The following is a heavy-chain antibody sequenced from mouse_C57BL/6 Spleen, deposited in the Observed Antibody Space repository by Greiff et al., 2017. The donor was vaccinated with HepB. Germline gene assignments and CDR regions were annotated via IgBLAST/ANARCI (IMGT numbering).Heavy chain of an antibody. J-gene: IGHJ2*01. CDR2: IWRGGST. Sequence: QVQLKESGPGLVQPSQRLSITCTVSGFSFTSYGVHWVRQSPGKGLEWLGVIWRGGSTDYNAAFMSRLSITKDNSKSQVFFKMNSLQADDTAIYYCAKNTYYGSSYYFDYWGQGTTLTVSS. V-gene: IGHV2-5*01. CDR3: AKNTYYGSSYYFDY. CDR1: GFSFTSYG. D-gene: IGHD1-1*01.